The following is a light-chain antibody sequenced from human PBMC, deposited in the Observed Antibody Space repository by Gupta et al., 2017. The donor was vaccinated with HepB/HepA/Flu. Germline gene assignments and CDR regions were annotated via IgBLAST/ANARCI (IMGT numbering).Light chain of an antibody. J-gene: IGLJ3*02. Sequence: QSALTQPASVSGSPGQSITISCPGTSSDVGGYNYVSWYQQHPGKAPKLMIYDVSNRPSGVSNRFSGSKSGNTASLTISGLQAEDEADYYCSSYTSSSTLAVFGGGTKLTVL. CDR3: SSYTSSSTLAV. V-gene: IGLV2-14*01. CDR2: DVS. CDR1: SSDVGGYNY.